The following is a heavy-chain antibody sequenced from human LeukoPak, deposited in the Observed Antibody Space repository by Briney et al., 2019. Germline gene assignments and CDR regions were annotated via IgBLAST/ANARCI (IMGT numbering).Heavy chain of an antibody. J-gene: IGHJ4*02. V-gene: IGHV3-30*18. CDR1: GFTFSSYG. CDR2: ISYDGSNK. D-gene: IGHD3-3*01. Sequence: GRSLRLSCAASGFTFSSYGMHWVRQAPGKGLEWVAVISYDGSNKYYADSVKGRFTISRDNSKNTLYLQMNSLRAEDTAVYYCAKDPYTIFGVVIQYYFDYWGQGTLVTVSS. CDR3: AKDPYTIFGVVIQYYFDY.